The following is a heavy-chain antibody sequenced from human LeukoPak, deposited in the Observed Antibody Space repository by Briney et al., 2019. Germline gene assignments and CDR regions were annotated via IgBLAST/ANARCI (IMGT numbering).Heavy chain of an antibody. J-gene: IGHJ4*02. Sequence: ATVKISCKASGYTFTDYYMHWVQQAPGKGLEWMGRVDPEDGETIYAEKFQGRVTITADTSTDTAYMELSSLRSEDTAVYYCATGIVVVPAAIDYWGQGTLVTVSS. CDR3: ATGIVVVPAAIDY. V-gene: IGHV1-69-2*01. CDR1: GYTFTDYY. CDR2: VDPEDGET. D-gene: IGHD2-2*01.